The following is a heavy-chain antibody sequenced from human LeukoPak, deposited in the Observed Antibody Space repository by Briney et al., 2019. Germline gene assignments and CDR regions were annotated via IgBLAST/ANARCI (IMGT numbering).Heavy chain of an antibody. V-gene: IGHV3-74*01. D-gene: IGHD4-23*01. Sequence: GGSLRLSCGATGFTISSYWMHWVRQAPGKGLVWVSRIDRDGSRINYADSVKGRFTISRDNGKNTLFLQMNSLRAEDAAVYYCVRGNDYGGPHYWGQGTLVTVSS. J-gene: IGHJ4*02. CDR3: VRGNDYGGPHY. CDR1: GFTISSYW. CDR2: IDRDGSRI.